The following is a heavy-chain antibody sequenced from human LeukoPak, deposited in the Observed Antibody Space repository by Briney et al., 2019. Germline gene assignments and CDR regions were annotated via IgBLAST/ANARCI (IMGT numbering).Heavy chain of an antibody. J-gene: IGHJ4*02. D-gene: IGHD1-1*01. CDR2: IYPSDSDT. Sequence: GESLKISCQGSGYSFTSYWIGWVRQMPGKGLEWMGIIYPSDSDTKYSPSFQGQVTISADMSISTAYLHWSSLKASDTALYYCAKDMQLERGATFDYWGQGTLVTVSS. CDR1: GYSFTSYW. CDR3: AKDMQLERGATFDY. V-gene: IGHV5-51*01.